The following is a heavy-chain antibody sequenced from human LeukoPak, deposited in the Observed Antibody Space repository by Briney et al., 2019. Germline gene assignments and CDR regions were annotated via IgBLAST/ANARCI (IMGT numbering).Heavy chain of an antibody. J-gene: IGHJ6*03. Sequence: ASVKVSCKASGYTFASYFIHWVRQAPGQGLEWMGIINPSGGRTSYAQKFQGRVTMTRDMSTSTVYVELSSLRSEDTAVYYCARGLGGSGSYRRVYYYYMDVWGKGTTVTISS. D-gene: IGHD3-10*01. CDR1: GYTFASYF. V-gene: IGHV1-46*01. CDR3: ARGLGGSGSYRRVYYYYMDV. CDR2: INPSGGRT.